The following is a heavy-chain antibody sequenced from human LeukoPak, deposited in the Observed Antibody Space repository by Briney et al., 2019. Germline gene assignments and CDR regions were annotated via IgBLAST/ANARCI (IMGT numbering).Heavy chain of an antibody. CDR1: GGSFSGYY. Sequence: KASETLSLTCAVYGGSFSGYYWSWIRQPPGKGLEWIGEINHSGSTNYNPSLESRVTISVDTSKNQFSLKLSSVTAADTAVYYCARFPGVEGDGYEATSFDYWGQGTLVTASS. CDR2: INHSGST. CDR3: ARFPGVEGDGYEATSFDY. D-gene: IGHD5-12*01. V-gene: IGHV4-34*01. J-gene: IGHJ4*02.